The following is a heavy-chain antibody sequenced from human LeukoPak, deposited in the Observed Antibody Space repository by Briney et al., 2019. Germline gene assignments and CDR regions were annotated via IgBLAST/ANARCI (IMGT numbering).Heavy chain of an antibody. CDR2: ISAYNGNT. V-gene: IGHV1-18*01. Sequence: ASVKVSCKTSGYTLTSYGISWVRQAPGQGLEWMGWISAYNGNTNYAQKLQGRVTMTTDTSTSTAYMELRSLRSDDTAVYYCARVPSWKGYMDVWGKGTTVTVSS. D-gene: IGHD1-1*01. CDR3: ARVPSWKGYMDV. J-gene: IGHJ6*03. CDR1: GYTLTSYG.